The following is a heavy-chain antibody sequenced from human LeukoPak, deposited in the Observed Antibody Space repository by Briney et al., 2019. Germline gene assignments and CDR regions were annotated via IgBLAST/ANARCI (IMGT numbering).Heavy chain of an antibody. J-gene: IGHJ3*01. V-gene: IGHV4-39*01. Sequence: SETLSLTCTVSGGSMSSSFYWGWIRQPPGKGLEWIGSIYYSGSTYYNPSLKSRLTISVDTSMNQFSLKLSSVTAAGTAVYYCARLDVVLVPAHPNFWGQGTMVTVSS. CDR2: IYYSGST. CDR3: ARLDVVLVPAHPNF. D-gene: IGHD2-2*03. CDR1: GGSMSSSFY.